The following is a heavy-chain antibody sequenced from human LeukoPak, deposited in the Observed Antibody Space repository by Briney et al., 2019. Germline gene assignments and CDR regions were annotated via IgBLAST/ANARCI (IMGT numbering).Heavy chain of an antibody. Sequence: PGGSLRLSCAASGFTFSSYSMNWVRQAPGKGLEWISSISSSSSYIYYADSVKGRFTISRDNAKNSLYLQMNSLGAEDTAVYYCARVSGYSYGYYFDYWGQGTLVTVSS. CDR2: ISSSSSYI. CDR1: GFTFSSYS. J-gene: IGHJ4*02. CDR3: ARVSGYSYGYYFDY. D-gene: IGHD5-18*01. V-gene: IGHV3-21*01.